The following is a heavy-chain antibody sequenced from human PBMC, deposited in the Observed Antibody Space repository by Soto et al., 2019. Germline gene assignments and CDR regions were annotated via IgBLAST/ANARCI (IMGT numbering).Heavy chain of an antibody. D-gene: IGHD1-26*01. CDR2: IKQDGREK. J-gene: IGHJ4*02. V-gene: IGHV3-7*05. Sequence: EVPLLESGGGVVQPGGSLRLSCAASGFTFSSDWMSCVRQAPGKGLEWVANIKQDGREKYYVDSVKSRFTISRDYAKNSLYVQMNSRGAEDTAVKNWPREMAASGSKHAGYWGQGTVDSVSS. CDR1: GFTFSSDW. CDR3: PREMAASGSKHAGY.